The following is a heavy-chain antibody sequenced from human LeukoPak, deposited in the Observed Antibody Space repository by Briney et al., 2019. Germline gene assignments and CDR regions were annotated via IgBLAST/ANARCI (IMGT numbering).Heavy chain of an antibody. J-gene: IGHJ6*03. V-gene: IGHV1-69*13. CDR3: ARAPGYYYYMDV. Sequence: GASVKVSCKASGGTFSSYAISWVRQAPRQGLEWMGGIIPIFGTANYAQKFQGRVTITADESTSTAYMELSSLRSEDTAVYYCARAPGYYYYMDVWGKGTTVTISS. CDR1: GGTFSSYA. CDR2: IIPIFGTA.